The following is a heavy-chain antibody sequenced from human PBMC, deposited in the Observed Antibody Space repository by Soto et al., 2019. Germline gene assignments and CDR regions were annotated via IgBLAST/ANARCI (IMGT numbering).Heavy chain of an antibody. J-gene: IGHJ4*02. CDR1: GFTFSSYG. CDR2: IWYDGSNK. V-gene: IGHV3-33*01. CDR3: ARSIAAAGTYLDY. D-gene: IGHD6-13*01. Sequence: QVQLVESGGGVVQPGRSLRLSCAASGFTFSSYGMHWVRQAPGKGLEWVAVIWYDGSNKYYADSVKGRFTISRDNSKNTLYVQMNSLRAEDTAVYYCARSIAAAGTYLDYWGQGTLVTVSS.